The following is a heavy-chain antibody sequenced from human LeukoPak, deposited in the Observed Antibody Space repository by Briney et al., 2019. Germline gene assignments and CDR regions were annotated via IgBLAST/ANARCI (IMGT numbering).Heavy chain of an antibody. Sequence: PGGSLRLSCAASGFTFGSYSMHWVRQAPGIGLEYVSAITGDGHNTFYADSVMGRFTISRDNSKNTLYLQMGSLRPEDMAVYYCARVNRGYDCWGQGVLVTVSS. CDR1: GFTFGSYS. V-gene: IGHV3-64*02. D-gene: IGHD5-12*01. J-gene: IGHJ4*02. CDR2: ITGDGHNT. CDR3: ARVNRGYDC.